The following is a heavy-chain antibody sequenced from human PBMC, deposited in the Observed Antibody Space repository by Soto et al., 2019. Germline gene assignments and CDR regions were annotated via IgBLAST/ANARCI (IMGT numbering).Heavy chain of an antibody. CDR2: IRSKVNSYAT. Sequence: GGSLRLSCAASGFTFSVSAMHWVRQASGKGLEWVGRIRSKVNSYATEYAASVKGRFTISRDDSRNTAYLQMNSLKTDDTAVYYCTSYRTTNAHYFDHWGQGTLVTVSS. D-gene: IGHD3-16*02. J-gene: IGHJ4*02. V-gene: IGHV3-73*01. CDR1: GFTFSVSA. CDR3: TSYRTTNAHYFDH.